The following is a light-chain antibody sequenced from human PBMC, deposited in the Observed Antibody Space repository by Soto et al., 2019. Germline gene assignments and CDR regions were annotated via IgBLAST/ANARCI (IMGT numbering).Light chain of an antibody. CDR1: SSNIGSNT. CDR3: AAWDDSLSANV. V-gene: IGLV1-44*01. CDR2: SNN. J-gene: IGLJ1*01. Sequence: QSVLTQPPSASGTPGQRVTISCSGSSSNIGSNTVNWYQQLPGTAPKLLTYSNNQRPSGVPDRFSGSKSGTSASLAISGLQSEDEADYYCAAWDDSLSANVFGTGTKVTVL.